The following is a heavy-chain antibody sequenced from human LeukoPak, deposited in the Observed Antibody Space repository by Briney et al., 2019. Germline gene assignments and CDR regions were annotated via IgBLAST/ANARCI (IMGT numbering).Heavy chain of an antibody. Sequence: GASVKVSCKASGYTFTSYGISWVRQAPGQGLEWMGWINPNSDGTNYAQKFQGRVTMTRDTSISTAYMELSRLRSDDTAVYYCARIQGHDGSGSYYYMDVWGKGTTVIVSS. J-gene: IGHJ6*03. V-gene: IGHV1-2*02. CDR3: ARIQGHDGSGSYYYMDV. CDR2: INPNSDGT. D-gene: IGHD3-10*01. CDR1: GYTFTSYG.